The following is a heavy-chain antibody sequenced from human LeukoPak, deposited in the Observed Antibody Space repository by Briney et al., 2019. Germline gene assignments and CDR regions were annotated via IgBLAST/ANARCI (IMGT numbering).Heavy chain of an antibody. CDR3: ARQEHSGYSGYDAYFYYLDV. CDR2: IYPGDSDT. CDR1: GYSFTTYW. J-gene: IGHJ6*03. Sequence: GESLKISCKGSGYSFTTYWIGWVRQMPGKGLEWMGIIYPGDSDTRYSPSFQGQVTISADKSISTAYLQWSSLKASDTAVYYCARQEHSGYSGYDAYFYYLDVWGKGTTVTVSS. V-gene: IGHV5-51*01. D-gene: IGHD5-12*01.